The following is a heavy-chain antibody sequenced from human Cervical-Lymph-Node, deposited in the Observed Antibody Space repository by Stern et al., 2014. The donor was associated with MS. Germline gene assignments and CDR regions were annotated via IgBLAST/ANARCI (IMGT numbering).Heavy chain of an antibody. J-gene: IGHJ6*02. CDR2: STPIFGTA. CDR3: ARGELKEGLVRGMDV. Sequence: VQLVESGAEVKQPGSSVKVSCKASGGTFSSYAIRWVRQAPGQGLEWMGGSTPIFGTANYAQKVKGRVTISGDQSPSTRYMALSSLRSEDAAVYYCARGELKEGLVRGMDVWGQGTTVTVSS. V-gene: IGHV1-69*01. CDR1: GGTFSSYA. D-gene: IGHD1-26*01.